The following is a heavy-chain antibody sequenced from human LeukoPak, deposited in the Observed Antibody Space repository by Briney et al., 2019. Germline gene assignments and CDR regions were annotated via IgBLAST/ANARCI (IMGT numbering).Heavy chain of an antibody. J-gene: IGHJ6*03. V-gene: IGHV4-34*01. CDR3: ARGRRYFVRGYYYHYCFMDV. D-gene: IGHD3-9*01. Sequence: SSETLSLTCAVHGRSLRGYYWSWIRQPPGKGLGWIGEINHSGRPYYNASLKSRVTISLDTSKNLFSLKLSSVTAADWAVYYCARGRRYFVRGYYYHYCFMDVWGKGNTVTVSS. CDR2: INHSGRP. CDR1: GRSLRGYY.